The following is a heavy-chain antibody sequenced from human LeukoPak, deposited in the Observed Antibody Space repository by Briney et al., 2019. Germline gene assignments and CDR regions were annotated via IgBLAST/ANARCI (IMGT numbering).Heavy chain of an antibody. J-gene: IGHJ3*02. Sequence: ASVKVSCKASGYTFTSYYMHWVRLAPGQGLEWMGIINPSGGSTSYAQKFQGRVTMTRGTSTSTVYMELSSLRSEDTTVYYCARELTYYYAFDIWGQGTMVTVSS. CDR2: INPSGGST. D-gene: IGHD3-10*01. V-gene: IGHV1-46*01. CDR3: ARELTYYYAFDI. CDR1: GYTFTSYY.